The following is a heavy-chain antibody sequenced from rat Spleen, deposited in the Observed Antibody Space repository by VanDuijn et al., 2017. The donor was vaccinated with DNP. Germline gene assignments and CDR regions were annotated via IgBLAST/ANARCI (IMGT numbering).Heavy chain of an antibody. D-gene: IGHD5-1*01. CDR3: ARGSGTYYWYFDF. J-gene: IGHJ1*01. Sequence: EVQLVESGGGLVQPGGSLRLSCAASGFSFRDYDMAWVRQAPSKGLEWVASLSFDGSTTYYRDSVKGRFTISRDNAKSTLYLQMDSLRSEDTATYYCARGSGTYYWYFDFWGPGTMVTVSS. V-gene: IGHV5-29*01. CDR1: GFSFRDYD. CDR2: LSFDGSTT.